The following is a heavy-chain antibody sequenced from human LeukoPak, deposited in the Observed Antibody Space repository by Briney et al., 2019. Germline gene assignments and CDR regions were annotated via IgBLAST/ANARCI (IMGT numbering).Heavy chain of an antibody. Sequence: GGSLRLSCAASGFTFSSYRMNWARQAPGKGLEWVASINHNGNVNYYVDSVKGRFTISRDNAKNSLYLQMSNLRAEDTAVYFCARGGGLDVWGQGATVTVSS. CDR2: INHNGNVN. D-gene: IGHD3-16*01. J-gene: IGHJ6*02. CDR3: ARGGGLDV. V-gene: IGHV3-7*03. CDR1: GFTFSSYR.